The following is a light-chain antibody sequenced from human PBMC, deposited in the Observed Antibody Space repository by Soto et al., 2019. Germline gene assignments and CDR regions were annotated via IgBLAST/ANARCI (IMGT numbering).Light chain of an antibody. J-gene: IGKJ2*01. V-gene: IGKV3D-15*01. CDR3: QHYNDWPYT. CDR2: DAS. CDR1: QSVDSN. Sequence: EVVMTQSPAILSVSPGDTATLSCRATQSVDSNLAWYQQKPGQAPRLLIYDASSRATGIPDRFSGGGSGTDFTLTISRLEPEDFAVYFCQHYNDWPYTFGQGTKVEIX.